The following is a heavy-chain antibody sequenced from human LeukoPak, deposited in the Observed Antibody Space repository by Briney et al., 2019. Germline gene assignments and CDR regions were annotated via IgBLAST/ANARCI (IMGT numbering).Heavy chain of an antibody. J-gene: IGHJ4*02. V-gene: IGHV3-21*01. CDR3: ARESWDIVVVPAALDY. CDR1: GFTFRSYS. Sequence: GSLRLSCAASGFTFRSYSMNWVRRAPGKGLEWVSSLSSSSSYIYYADSVKGRFTISRDNAKNSLYLQMNSLRAEDTAVYYCARESWDIVVVPAALDYWGQGTLVTVSS. D-gene: IGHD2-2*01. CDR2: LSSSSSYI.